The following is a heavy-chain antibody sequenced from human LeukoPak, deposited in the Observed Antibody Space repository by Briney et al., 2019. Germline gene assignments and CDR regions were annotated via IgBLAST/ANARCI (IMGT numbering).Heavy chain of an antibody. D-gene: IGHD5-12*01. CDR2: INPNSGGT. CDR3: ARVPRSRVATIGYFDY. CDR1: GYTFTGYY. V-gene: IGHV1-2*02. Sequence: GASVKVSCKASGYTFTGYYMHWVRPAPGQGLEWMGWINPNSGGTNYAQKFQGRVTMTRDTSISTAYMELSRLRSDDTAVYYCARVPRSRVATIGYFDYWGQGPLVTVSS. J-gene: IGHJ4*02.